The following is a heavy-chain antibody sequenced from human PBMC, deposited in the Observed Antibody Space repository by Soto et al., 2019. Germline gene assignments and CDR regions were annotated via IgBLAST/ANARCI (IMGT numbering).Heavy chain of an antibody. J-gene: IGHJ4*02. CDR3: ARDPIV. CDR2: IYHSGST. CDR1: GGSISSGGYS. V-gene: IGHV4-30-2*01. D-gene: IGHD2-15*01. Sequence: LSLTCAVSGGSISSGGYSWSWIRQPPGKGLEWIGYIYHSGSTYYNPSLKSRVTISEDRSKNQFSLKLSSVTAADTAVYYCARDPIVWGQGTLVTVSS.